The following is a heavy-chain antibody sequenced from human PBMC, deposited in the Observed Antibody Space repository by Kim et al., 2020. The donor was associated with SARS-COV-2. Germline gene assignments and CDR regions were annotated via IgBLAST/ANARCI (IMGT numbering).Heavy chain of an antibody. V-gene: IGHV4-34*01. Sequence: LKSRVTISVDPSKNQFSLKLSSVTAADTAVYYCARSLRDYIWGSYRPFDYWGQGTLVTVSS. D-gene: IGHD3-16*02. J-gene: IGHJ4*02. CDR3: ARSLRDYIWGSYRPFDY.